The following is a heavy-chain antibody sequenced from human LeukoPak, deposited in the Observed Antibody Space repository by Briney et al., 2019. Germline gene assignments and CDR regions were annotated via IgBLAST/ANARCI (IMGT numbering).Heavy chain of an antibody. CDR1: GGSISTYY. Sequence: SETLSLTCTVAGGSISTYYWNWIRQPPGKGLEWIGYIYYSGITNYNPSLKSRVTLSVDTSKNQFSLKLSSVTAAGTAVYYCARDLRDSSGYWTFDSWGQGTLVTVSS. V-gene: IGHV4-59*01. CDR3: ARDLRDSSGYWTFDS. J-gene: IGHJ4*02. D-gene: IGHD3-22*01. CDR2: IYYSGIT.